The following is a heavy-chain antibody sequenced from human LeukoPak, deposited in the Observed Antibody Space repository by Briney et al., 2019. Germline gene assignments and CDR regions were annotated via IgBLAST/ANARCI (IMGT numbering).Heavy chain of an antibody. V-gene: IGHV4-34*01. D-gene: IGHD3-10*01. CDR2: INHSGST. J-gene: IGHJ6*03. CDR1: GGSFSGYY. CDR3: ARDKGSGSYYQYYYYYMDV. Sequence: PSETLSLTCAVYGGSFSGYYWSWIRQPPGKGLEWIGEINHSGSTNYNPSLKSRVTMSVDTSKNQFSLKLSSVTAADTAVYYCARDKGSGSYYQYYYYYMDVWGKGTTVTVSS.